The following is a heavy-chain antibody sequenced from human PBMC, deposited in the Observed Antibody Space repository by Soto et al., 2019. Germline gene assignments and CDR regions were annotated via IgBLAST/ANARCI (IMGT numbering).Heavy chain of an antibody. V-gene: IGHV1-69*13. CDR1: GGPYNSFA. J-gene: IGHJ6*02. Sequence: SGKVSFKASGGPYNSFAISWVRQAPGQGLEWIGGIIPVFGTATDAQKFKSRVTIPAEESTSTAYMELSSLTSEDTAVYYCARFLGGAGSYYGGQNFCYNNGMDVWGQGSTGTVPS. CDR3: ARFLGGAGSYYGGQNFCYNNGMDV. CDR2: IIPVFGTA. D-gene: IGHD3-10*01.